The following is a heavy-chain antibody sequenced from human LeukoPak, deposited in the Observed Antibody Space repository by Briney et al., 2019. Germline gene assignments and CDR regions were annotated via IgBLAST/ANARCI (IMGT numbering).Heavy chain of an antibody. J-gene: IGHJ4*02. CDR3: ARGPTSGYNYGYDY. D-gene: IGHD5-18*01. Sequence: SETLSLTCAVSGGSISSNNWWGWVRQPPGKGLEWIGEIYHSGSPNYNPSLKSRVTISVDTSKNQFSLKVSSVTAADTAVYYCARGPTSGYNYGYDYWGQGTLVTASS. CDR2: IYHSGSP. V-gene: IGHV4-4*02. CDR1: GGSISSNNW.